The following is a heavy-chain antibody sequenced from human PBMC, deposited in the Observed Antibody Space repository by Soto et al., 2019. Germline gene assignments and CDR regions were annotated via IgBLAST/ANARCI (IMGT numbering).Heavy chain of an antibody. J-gene: IGHJ6*01. CDR3: ASEGAVAGNQYYYYYGMDV. CDR2: IYYSGST. CDR1: GGSISSSSYY. V-gene: IGHV4-39*01. Sequence: QLQLQESGPGLVKPSETLSLTCTVSGGSISSSSYYWGWIRQPPGKGLEWIGSIYYSGSTYYNPSLTSRATISLETSKNQFYLKLSSVTAADTAVYYCASEGAVAGNQYYYYYGMDVWGQGTTVTVSS. D-gene: IGHD6-19*01.